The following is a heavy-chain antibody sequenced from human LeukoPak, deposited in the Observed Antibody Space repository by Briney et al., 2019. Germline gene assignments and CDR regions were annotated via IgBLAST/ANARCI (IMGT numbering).Heavy chain of an antibody. Sequence: SETLSLTCTVSGGSISSSSYYWGWIRQPPGKGLEWIGGIYYSGSTYYNPSLKSRVTISVDTSKNQFSLKLSSVTAADTAVYYCARLNYGDYMVDYWGQGTLATVSS. CDR1: GGSISSSSYY. D-gene: IGHD4-17*01. CDR3: ARLNYGDYMVDY. CDR2: IYYSGST. J-gene: IGHJ4*02. V-gene: IGHV4-39*01.